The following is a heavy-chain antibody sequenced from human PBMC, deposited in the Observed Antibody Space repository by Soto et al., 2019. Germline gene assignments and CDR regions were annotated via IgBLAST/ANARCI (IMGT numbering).Heavy chain of an antibody. CDR3: ATSLSGYFYNY. D-gene: IGHD3-22*01. J-gene: IGHJ4*02. V-gene: IGHV3-48*03. Sequence: GGSLRLSCAASGFTFSSYEMTWVRQAPGKGLEWVSYIHINVDTTYYADSVKGRFTISRDNAKNSMYLQMNSLRAGDTAVYYCATSLSGYFYNYWGQGTLVTVSS. CDR1: GFTFSSYE. CDR2: IHINVDTT.